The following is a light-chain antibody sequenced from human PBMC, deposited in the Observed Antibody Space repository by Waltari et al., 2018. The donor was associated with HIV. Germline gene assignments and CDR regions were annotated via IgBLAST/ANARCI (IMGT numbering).Light chain of an antibody. CDR1: QSVSSY. CDR2: DAS. V-gene: IGKV3-11*01. CDR3: QQRSNWPPGGT. Sequence: IVLTQSPATLSLSPGQRATLSCRASQSVSSYLAWYQQKPGQAPRLLIYDASNRATGIPGRFSGSGYGTDFTLAISSLEPEDFAVYYCQQRSNWPPGGTFGPGTKVDIK. J-gene: IGKJ3*01.